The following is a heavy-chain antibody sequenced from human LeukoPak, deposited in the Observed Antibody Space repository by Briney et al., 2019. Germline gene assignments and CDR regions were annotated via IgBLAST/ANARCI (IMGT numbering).Heavy chain of an antibody. CDR3: ARLCPSDSYYDFWSGYPPTFTNYYYGMDV. V-gene: IGHV3-30-3*01. D-gene: IGHD3-3*01. Sequence: PGRSLRLSCAASAFTFSSYSMPWVRQAPGGGLGWVAVISSGGGQQFYAGSVKGRFTVSRDNSKNTLYLEMNSLRAEDTAVYYCARLCPSDSYYDFWSGYPPTFTNYYYGMDVWGQGTTVTVSS. CDR2: ISSGGGQQ. J-gene: IGHJ6*02. CDR1: AFTFSSYS.